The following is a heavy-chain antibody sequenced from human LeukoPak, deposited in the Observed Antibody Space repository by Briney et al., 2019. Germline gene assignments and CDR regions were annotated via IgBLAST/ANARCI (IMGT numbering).Heavy chain of an antibody. Sequence: TPSETLSLTCAVYGGSFSGYYWSWIRQPPGKGLEWIGEINHSGSTNYNPPLKSRVTISVGTSKNQFSLKLSSVTAADTAVYYCARGSRIGDSSSWYVYYFDYWGQGTLVTVSS. CDR3: ARGSRIGDSSSWYVYYFDY. V-gene: IGHV4-34*01. CDR2: INHSGST. D-gene: IGHD6-13*01. J-gene: IGHJ4*02. CDR1: GGSFSGYY.